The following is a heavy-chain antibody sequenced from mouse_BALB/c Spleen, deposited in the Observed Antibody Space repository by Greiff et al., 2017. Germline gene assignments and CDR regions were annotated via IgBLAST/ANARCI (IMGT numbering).Heavy chain of an antibody. CDR1: GFTFSSYT. J-gene: IGHJ4*01. CDR2: ICSGGSYT. V-gene: IGHV5-6-4*01. D-gene: IGHD4-1*01. Sequence: EVQLVESGGGLVKPGGSLKLSCAASGFTFSSYTMSWVRQTPEKRLEWVATICSGGSYTYYPDSVKGRFTISRDNAKNTLYLQMSSLKSEDTAMYYCTRELGRGAMDYWGQGTSVTVSS. CDR3: TRELGRGAMDY.